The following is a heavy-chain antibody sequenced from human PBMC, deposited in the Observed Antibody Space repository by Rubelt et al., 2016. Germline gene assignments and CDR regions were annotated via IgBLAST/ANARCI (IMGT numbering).Heavy chain of an antibody. V-gene: IGHV4-59*01. CDR1: GASISSYY. CDR2: FYHTGST. D-gene: IGHD6-19*01. J-gene: IGHJ5*02. CDR3: AREVPVDGTAFDP. Sequence: LQKPSETLSLTCSVSGASISSYYWSWIRQPPGKGLEWIASFYHTGSTTYNPTLTSRVTMSVATSKNQFSLKVRSVTAADTAVYYCAREVPVDGTAFDPWGQGTLVTVSS.